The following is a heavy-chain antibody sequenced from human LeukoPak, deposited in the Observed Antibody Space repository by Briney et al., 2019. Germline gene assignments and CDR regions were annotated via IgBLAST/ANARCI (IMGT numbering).Heavy chain of an antibody. CDR3: ARDDDSSGYYYFDY. D-gene: IGHD3-22*01. CDR1: GFTFSNHG. Sequence: GGTLRLSCAASGFTFSNHGMNWVRQAPGKGLEWVSGISPSGDITYYTDSVKGRFTISRDNSKNTLYLQMNSLRPEDTAVYYCARDDDSSGYYYFDYWGQGTLVTVSS. J-gene: IGHJ4*02. CDR2: ISPSGDIT. V-gene: IGHV3-23*01.